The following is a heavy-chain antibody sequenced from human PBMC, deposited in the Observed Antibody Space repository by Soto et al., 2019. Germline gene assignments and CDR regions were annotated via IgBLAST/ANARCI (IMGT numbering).Heavy chain of an antibody. CDR2: IYYSGST. D-gene: IGHD3-22*01. CDR1: VFSSRIYD. J-gene: IGHJ2*01. Sequence: PASTXSLSGAVGVFSSRIYDFSLIRHPPRKGLEWIGYIYYSGSTNHNPSLKSRVTISVDTSKNQFSLKLSSVTAADTAVYYCARNWNNSNYDTSYLDIWGRGTLVTVSS. CDR3: ARNWNNSNYDTSYLDI. V-gene: IGHV4-59*01.